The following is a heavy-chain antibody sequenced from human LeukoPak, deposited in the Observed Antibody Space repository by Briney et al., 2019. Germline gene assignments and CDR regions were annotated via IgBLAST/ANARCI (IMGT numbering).Heavy chain of an antibody. CDR3: ARGDFYYMDV. CDR2: IYYSGST. J-gene: IGHJ6*03. CDR1: GGSISSYF. Sequence: SETLSLTCTVSGGSISSYFWSWIRQPPGKGLEWIGYIYYSGSTNYNPSLKSRVTISVDTSKNQFSLKLSSVTAADTAVYYCARGDFYYMDVWGKGTTVTVSS. V-gene: IGHV4-59*01.